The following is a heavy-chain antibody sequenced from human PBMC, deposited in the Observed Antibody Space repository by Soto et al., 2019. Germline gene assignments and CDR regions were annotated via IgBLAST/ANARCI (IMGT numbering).Heavy chain of an antibody. D-gene: IGHD6-6*01. Sequence: PGGSLRLSCAASGFTFSDYYMNWIRQAPGKGLEWVSYISSSSSDTNYADSVKGRFTISRDNAKNSVYLQMHSLRAEDTAVYYCAIDLYASSLPTYYYVYYGMDVWGQGTTVTVAS. J-gene: IGHJ6*02. CDR2: ISSSSSDT. V-gene: IGHV3-11*06. CDR1: GFTFSDYY. CDR3: AIDLYASSLPTYYYVYYGMDV.